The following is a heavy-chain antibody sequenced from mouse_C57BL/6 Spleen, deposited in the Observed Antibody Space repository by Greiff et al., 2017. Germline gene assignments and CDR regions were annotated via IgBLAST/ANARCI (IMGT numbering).Heavy chain of an antibody. V-gene: IGHV1-26*01. Sequence: EVQLQQSGPELVKPGASVKISCKASGYTFTDYYMNWVKQSHGKSLEWIGDIIPNNGGTSYNQKFKGKATLTVDKSSSTAYMELRSLTSEDSAVYYCARGRLYDGTYVDYWGQGTTLTVSS. CDR3: ARGRLYDGTYVDY. CDR1: GYTFTDYY. J-gene: IGHJ2*01. D-gene: IGHD2-3*01. CDR2: IIPNNGGT.